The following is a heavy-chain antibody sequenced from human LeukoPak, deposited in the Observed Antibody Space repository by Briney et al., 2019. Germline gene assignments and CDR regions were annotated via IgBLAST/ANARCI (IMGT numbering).Heavy chain of an antibody. CDR1: GFNLFSYL. Sequence: QPGGGPRISLAAPGFNLFSYLMSGGRPAPRERGGGGGHIKQDGSEKYYVDSVKGRFTISRDNAKNSLCLQMNSLRAEDTAVYYCARELYDSSGNDAFDIWGQGTMVTVSS. J-gene: IGHJ3*02. V-gene: IGHV3-7*04. CDR3: ARELYDSSGNDAFDI. CDR2: IKQDGSEK. D-gene: IGHD3-22*01.